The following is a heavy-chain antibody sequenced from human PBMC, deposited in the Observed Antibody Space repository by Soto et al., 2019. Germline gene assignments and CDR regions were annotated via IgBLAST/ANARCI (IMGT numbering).Heavy chain of an antibody. V-gene: IGHV2-5*02. CDR2: IYWDDDK. Sequence: QITLKESGPPLVKPTQPLTLTCTFSGFSLSTGGVGVGWIRQPPGKALEWLALIYWDDDKRYSPSLESRLTNTKNTSKNQVVLTMTNIDPVDTAPYYCAHRESDREAYWGQGTLVTDSS. J-gene: IGHJ4*02. CDR1: GFSLSTGGVG. CDR3: AHRESDREAY. D-gene: IGHD3-10*01.